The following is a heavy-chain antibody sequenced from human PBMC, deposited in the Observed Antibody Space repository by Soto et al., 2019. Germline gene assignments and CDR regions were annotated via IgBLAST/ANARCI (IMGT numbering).Heavy chain of an antibody. V-gene: IGHV1-2*02. J-gene: IGHJ6*02. D-gene: IGHD1-26*01. CDR1: GYTFTGYY. CDR2: INPNSGGT. CDR3: ARDYYFDYYYGIDV. Sequence: QVQLVQSGAEVKKPGASVKVSCKASGYTFTGYYMHWVRQAPGQGLEWMGWINPNSGGTNYAQKFQGRVNRTRDTSISTAYMELSRLRSGDTAVYYCARDYYFDYYYGIDVWGQGTTVTVSS.